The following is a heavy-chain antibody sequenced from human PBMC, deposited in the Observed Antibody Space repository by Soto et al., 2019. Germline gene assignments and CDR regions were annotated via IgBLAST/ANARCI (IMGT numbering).Heavy chain of an antibody. Sequence: VQLAQSGAEVKKPGESLKISCKASGYRFSSYWIGWVRQKPGKGLEWMGIISPDDSETKYSPSFQGQVIISVDRSSSTVSLHWSSLKASDTAVYYCARASPGGSHGSPPDFWGQGTLVTVSS. V-gene: IGHV5-51*01. CDR1: GYRFSSYW. D-gene: IGHD3-10*01. CDR2: ISPDDSET. CDR3: ARASPGGSHGSPPDF. J-gene: IGHJ4*02.